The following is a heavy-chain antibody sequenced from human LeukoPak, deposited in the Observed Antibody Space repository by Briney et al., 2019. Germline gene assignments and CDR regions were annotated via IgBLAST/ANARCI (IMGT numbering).Heavy chain of an antibody. CDR3: ARHFSGPDWYFDL. V-gene: IGHV4-39*01. D-gene: IGHD5-12*01. CDR1: GGSISSSSYY. J-gene: IGHJ2*01. Sequence: SETLSLTCTVSGGSISSSSYYWGWIRQPPGRGLEWIGSIYYSGSTYYNPSLKSRVTISVDTSKNQFSLQLSSVTAADTAVYYCARHFSGPDWYFDLWGRGTLVTVSS. CDR2: IYYSGST.